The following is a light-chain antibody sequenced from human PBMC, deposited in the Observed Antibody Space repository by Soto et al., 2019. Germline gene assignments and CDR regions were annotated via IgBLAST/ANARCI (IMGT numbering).Light chain of an antibody. J-gene: IGKJ5*01. CDR3: MQALQLLP. CDR2: FGS. Sequence: EIVVTQSKPTLPETAGERATISFGGSRSLLYNNTYNYVDWYVQTPGQSPQLLIYFGSNRAPGVPDRFSGSGSGTDCTLKINRVAAEDVGTYYSMQALQLLPFGQGTRLAIK. V-gene: IGKV2-28*01. CDR1: RSLLYNNTYNY.